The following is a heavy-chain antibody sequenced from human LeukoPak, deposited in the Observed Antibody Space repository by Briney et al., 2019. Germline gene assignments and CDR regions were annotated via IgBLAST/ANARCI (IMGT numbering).Heavy chain of an antibody. CDR3: AKELAAAGTFDYYGMDV. CDR2: ISYDGSNK. CDR1: GFTFNNYG. Sequence: GRSLRLSCAASGFTFNNYGMHWVRQAPGKGLEWVAVISYDGSNKHYADSVKGRFTISRDNSKNTLDLQMNSLRAEDTAVYYCAKELAAAGTFDYYGMDVWGQGTTVTVSS. J-gene: IGHJ6*02. V-gene: IGHV3-30*18. D-gene: IGHD6-13*01.